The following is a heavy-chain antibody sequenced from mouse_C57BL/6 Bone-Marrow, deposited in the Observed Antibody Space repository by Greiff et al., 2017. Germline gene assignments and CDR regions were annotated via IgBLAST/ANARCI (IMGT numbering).Heavy chain of an antibody. V-gene: IGHV5-4*01. CDR3: ARTNWDGIAY. D-gene: IGHD4-1*01. Sequence: EVQRVESGGGLVKPGGSLKLSCAASGFTFSSYAMSWVRQTPEKRLEWVATISDGGSYTYYPDNVQGRFTISRDNAKNNLYLQMSHLKSEDTAMYYCARTNWDGIAYWGQGTLVTVSA. J-gene: IGHJ3*01. CDR1: GFTFSSYA. CDR2: ISDGGSYT.